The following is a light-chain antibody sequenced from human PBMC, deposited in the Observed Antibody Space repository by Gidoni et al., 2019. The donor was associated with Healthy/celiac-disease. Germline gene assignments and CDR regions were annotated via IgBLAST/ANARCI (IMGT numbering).Light chain of an antibody. CDR3: NSRDSSGNHLGV. J-gene: IGLJ3*02. CDR2: GKN. CDR1: SLRSYY. V-gene: IGLV3-19*01. Sequence: SSELTQDPAVSVALGQTVSLTCQGDSLRSYYASWYQQKPGQAPVRVIYGKNNRPPGIPDRFSGSSSGNTASLTITGAQAEDEADYYCNSRDSSGNHLGVFGGGTKLTVL.